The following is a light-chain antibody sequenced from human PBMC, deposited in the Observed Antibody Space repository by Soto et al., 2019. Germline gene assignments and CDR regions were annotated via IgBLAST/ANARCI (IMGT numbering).Light chain of an antibody. V-gene: IGKV3-11*01. CDR3: QQYNSYRT. CDR2: NAS. CDR1: QSVSSD. J-gene: IGKJ1*01. Sequence: EIVLTQSPGTLSLSPGQRATLSCRASQSVSSDLAWYHQKPGQAPRLVIYNASQRATGIPDRFSGSGSGTDFTLTISCLQPDDFATYYCQQYNSYRTCGQGTKVDI.